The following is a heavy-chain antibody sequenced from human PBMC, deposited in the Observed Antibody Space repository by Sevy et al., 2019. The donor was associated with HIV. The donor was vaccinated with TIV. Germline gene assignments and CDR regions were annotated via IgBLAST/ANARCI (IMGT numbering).Heavy chain of an antibody. V-gene: IGHV3-11*01. CDR1: GFAFSDYY. CDR2: ITSGGNSI. CDR3: ARVDYGDYTTWGTGYYYMDV. D-gene: IGHD4-17*01. J-gene: IGHJ6*03. Sequence: GGSLRLSCAVSGFAFSDYYMTWIRQAPGKGLEWVSYITSGGNSINYAGSVKGRFTVSRDNTKNSLYLQMNSLRAEDTAVYYCARVDYGDYTTWGTGYYYMDVWGKGTMVTVSS.